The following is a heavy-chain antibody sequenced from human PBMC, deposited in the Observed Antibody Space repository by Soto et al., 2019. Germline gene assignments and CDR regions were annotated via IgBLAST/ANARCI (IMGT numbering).Heavy chain of an antibody. D-gene: IGHD6-13*01. CDR2: INPNSGGT. CDR1: GYTFTGYY. J-gene: IGHJ6*02. CDR3: AREGIVVAGTLLIGIVV. V-gene: IGHV1-2*04. Sequence: ASVKVSCKASGYTFTGYYMHWVRQAPGQGLEWMGWINPNSGGTNYAQKFQGWVTMTRDTSISTAYMELSRLRSDDTAVYYCAREGIVVAGTLLIGIVVWGQATTVTVSS.